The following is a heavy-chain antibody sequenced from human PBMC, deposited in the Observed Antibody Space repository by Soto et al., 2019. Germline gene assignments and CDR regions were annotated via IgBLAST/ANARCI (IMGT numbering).Heavy chain of an antibody. CDR3: ARWRGCTSCYQGDAFDI. Sequence: VSCKPSGYTFSSYYMHWVRQTPGQGLEWMGIINPSGGSTSYAQKFQGRVTMTRDTSTSTVYMELSSLRSEDTAVYYCARWRGCTSCYQGDAFDIWGQGTMVTVSS. CDR1: GYTFSSYY. J-gene: IGHJ3*02. V-gene: IGHV1-46*03. CDR2: INPSGGST. D-gene: IGHD2-2*01.